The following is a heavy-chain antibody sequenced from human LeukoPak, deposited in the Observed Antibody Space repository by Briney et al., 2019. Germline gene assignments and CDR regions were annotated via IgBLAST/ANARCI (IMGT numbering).Heavy chain of an antibody. Sequence: GGSLRLSCAASGFSVGSSYMGWVRQAPGKGLEWVSVIYSGGSTYYADSMKGRFTLSRDNSKNTLYLQMNSLRAEDTAVYYCARDRLAVAGTDYFDYWGQGTLVTVSS. V-gene: IGHV3-53*01. D-gene: IGHD6-19*01. CDR3: ARDRLAVAGTDYFDY. CDR2: IYSGGST. CDR1: GFSVGSSY. J-gene: IGHJ4*02.